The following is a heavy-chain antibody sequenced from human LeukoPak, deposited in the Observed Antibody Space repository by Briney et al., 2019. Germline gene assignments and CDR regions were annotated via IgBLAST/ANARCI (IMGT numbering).Heavy chain of an antibody. J-gene: IGHJ3*02. D-gene: IGHD1-14*01. CDR3: ARLTRAPRAAPWADI. Sequence: PGGSLRLSCAASGFTFSSYAMHWVRQAPGKGLEYVSAISSNGGSTYYANSVKGRFTVSRDNSKNTLYLQMGSLRAEDMAVYYCARLTRAPRAAPWADIWGQGTMVTVSS. CDR2: ISSNGGST. V-gene: IGHV3-64*01. CDR1: GFTFSSYA.